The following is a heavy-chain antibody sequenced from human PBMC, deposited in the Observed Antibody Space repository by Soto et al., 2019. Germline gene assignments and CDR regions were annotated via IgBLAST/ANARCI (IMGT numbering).Heavy chain of an antibody. D-gene: IGHD2-15*01. Sequence: GASVKVSCKASGGTFSSYAISWVRQAPGQGLEWMGGIIPIFGTANYAQKFQGRVTITADESTSTAYMELSSLRSEDTAVYYCAREGDCSGGSCYSSWFDPWGQGTLVTVSS. V-gene: IGHV1-69*13. CDR2: IIPIFGTA. CDR3: AREGDCSGGSCYSSWFDP. J-gene: IGHJ5*02. CDR1: GGTFSSYA.